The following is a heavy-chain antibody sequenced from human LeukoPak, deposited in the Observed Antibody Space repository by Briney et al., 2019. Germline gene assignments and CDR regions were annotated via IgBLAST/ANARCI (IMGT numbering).Heavy chain of an antibody. CDR3: AKDGGRREDY. Sequence: PGRSLRLSCTASGFTFSTYAMHWVRQAPGKGLEWVANIRQDGSDKYYVDSVKGRFTISRDNAKNSLYLQMNTLRAEDTAVYYCAKDGGRREDYWGQGTLVTVSS. CDR1: GFTFSTYA. D-gene: IGHD5-24*01. V-gene: IGHV3-7*01. CDR2: IRQDGSDK. J-gene: IGHJ4*02.